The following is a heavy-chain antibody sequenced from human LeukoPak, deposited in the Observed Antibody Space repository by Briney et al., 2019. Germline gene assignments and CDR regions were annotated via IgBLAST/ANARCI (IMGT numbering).Heavy chain of an antibody. CDR2: TYYRSTWYN. V-gene: IGHV6-1*01. D-gene: IGHD2-2*01. J-gene: IGHJ5*02. CDR1: GDSVXXNSVT. Sequence: SXTXXIXGDSVXXNSVTXNWIRQSPSRGLEWLGRTYYRSTWYNGYAVSVRGRITVNPDTSKNQFSLHLNSVTPEDTAVYYCARRLTQYDCFDPWGQGILVTVSS. CDR3: ARRLTQYDCFDP.